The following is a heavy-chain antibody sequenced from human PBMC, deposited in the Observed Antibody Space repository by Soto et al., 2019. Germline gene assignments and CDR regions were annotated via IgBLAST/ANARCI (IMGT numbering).Heavy chain of an antibody. CDR2: IWYDGSNK. J-gene: IGHJ4*02. V-gene: IGHV3-33*01. Sequence: PGGSLRLSCAASGFTFSSYGMHWVRQAPGKGLEWVAVIWYDGSNKYYADSVKGRFTISRDNSKNTLYLQMNSLRAEETAVYYCERDNHHGSGSYYIFDYWGQGTLVTVSS. CDR3: ERDNHHGSGSYYIFDY. CDR1: GFTFSSYG. D-gene: IGHD3-10*01.